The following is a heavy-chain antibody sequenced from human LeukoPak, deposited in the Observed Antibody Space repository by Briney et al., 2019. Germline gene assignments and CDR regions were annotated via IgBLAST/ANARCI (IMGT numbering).Heavy chain of an antibody. J-gene: IGHJ4*02. CDR2: ISGSGGST. CDR1: GFTFSSYA. V-gene: IGHV3-23*01. D-gene: IGHD3-10*01. Sequence: GGSLRLSCAASGFTFSSYAMSWVRQAPGKGLEWVSAISGSGGSTYYADSVKGRFTISRDNSKNTLYLQMNSLRAEDTAVYYCAKLTTLLITMVRGVYFDYWGQGTLVTVSS. CDR3: AKLTTLLITMVRGVYFDY.